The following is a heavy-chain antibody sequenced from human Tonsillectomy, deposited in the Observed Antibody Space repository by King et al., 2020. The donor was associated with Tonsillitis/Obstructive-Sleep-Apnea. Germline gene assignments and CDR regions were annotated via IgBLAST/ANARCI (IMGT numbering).Heavy chain of an antibody. J-gene: IGHJ3*02. Sequence: VQLVESGAEVKKPGESLRISCKGSGYSFTSYWISWVRQMPGKGLEWMGRIDPSDSYTNYSPSFQGHVTISADKSITTADLQWSSLKASDTSMYYCGRHSGSSSHGAFDIWGQGTLVTVSS. CDR1: GYSFTSYW. CDR3: GRHSGSSSHGAFDI. D-gene: IGHD1-26*01. V-gene: IGHV5-10-1*03. CDR2: IDPSDSYT.